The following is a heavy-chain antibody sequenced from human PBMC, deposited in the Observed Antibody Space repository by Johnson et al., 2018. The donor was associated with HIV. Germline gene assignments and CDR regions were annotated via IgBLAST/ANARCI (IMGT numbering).Heavy chain of an antibody. D-gene: IGHD3-10*01. V-gene: IGHV3-20*04. Sequence: VQLVESGGGLVQPGGSLRLSCAASGFTFSSYWMSWVRQAPGKGLEWVSGINWNGGSTGYADSVKGRFTISRDNAKNSLYLQMNSLRAEDTALYYCASLVPYYYGRGAFNIWGQGTMVTVSS. CDR3: ASLVPYYYGRGAFNI. J-gene: IGHJ3*02. CDR2: INWNGGST. CDR1: GFTFSSYW.